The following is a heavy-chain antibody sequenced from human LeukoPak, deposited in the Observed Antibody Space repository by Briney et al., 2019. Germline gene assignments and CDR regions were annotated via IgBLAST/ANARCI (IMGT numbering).Heavy chain of an antibody. CDR3: ATPYCSGISCLDVFNM. CDR2: IYYSGST. Sequence: SETLSVTCTVSGGSISSYYWSWIRQPPGKGLEWIGYIYYSGSTNYNPSLKSRVTISVDTSKNQFSLKLSSVTAADTAVYYCATPYCSGISCLDVFNMCGQGTRVTVSS. D-gene: IGHD2-2*01. V-gene: IGHV4-59*08. CDR1: GGSISSYY. J-gene: IGHJ3*02.